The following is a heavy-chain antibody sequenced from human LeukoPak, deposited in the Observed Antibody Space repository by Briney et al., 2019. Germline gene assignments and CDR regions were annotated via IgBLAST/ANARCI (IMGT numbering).Heavy chain of an antibody. CDR1: GYTFTSYD. D-gene: IGHD2-2*02. J-gene: IGHJ3*02. CDR3: ARGSLYLFRVADDAFDI. Sequence: ASVKVSCKASGYTFTSYDINWVRQATGQGLEWMGWMNPNSGNTGYAQKFQGRVTMTRNTSISTAYMELSSLRSEDTAVYYCARGSLYLFRVADDAFDIWGQGTMVTVSS. CDR2: MNPNSGNT. V-gene: IGHV1-8*01.